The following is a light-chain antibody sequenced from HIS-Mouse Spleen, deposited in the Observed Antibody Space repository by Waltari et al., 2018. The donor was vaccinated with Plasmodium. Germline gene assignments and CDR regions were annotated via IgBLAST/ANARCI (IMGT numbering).Light chain of an antibody. CDR1: SSDVGVYNY. CDR3: SSYAGSNNLV. J-gene: IGLJ2*01. Sequence: QSALTPPPSASGSPGQSVTISCTGPSSDVGVYNYVSWYQQHPGKAPKLMIYEVSKRPSGVPDRFSGSKSGNTASLTVSGLQAEDEADYYCSSYAGSNNLVFGGGTKLTVL. V-gene: IGLV2-8*01. CDR2: EVS.